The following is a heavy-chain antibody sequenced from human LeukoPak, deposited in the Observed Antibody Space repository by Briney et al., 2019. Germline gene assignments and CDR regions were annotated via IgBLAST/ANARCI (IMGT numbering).Heavy chain of an antibody. CDR2: INADEDRA. CDR3: TRDAGNSGYGCDL. CDR1: GFTFSDYW. D-gene: IGHD5-12*01. V-gene: IGHV3-74*01. Sequence: PGGSLRLSCAASGFTFSDYWMHWVRQAPGKGLVWVSHINADEDRAAYADSVKGRFTISRDNARNSLYLQMNNLRGEDTAIYYCTRDAGNSGYGCDLWGQGTLVTVSS. J-gene: IGHJ5*02.